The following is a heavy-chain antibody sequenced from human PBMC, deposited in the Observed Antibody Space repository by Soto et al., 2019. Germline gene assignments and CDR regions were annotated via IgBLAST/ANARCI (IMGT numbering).Heavy chain of an antibody. D-gene: IGHD5-12*01. V-gene: IGHV3-7*01. Sequence: EVQLVESGGGLVQPGGSLRLSCAASGFTFSSYWMSWVRQAPGKGLEWVANIKQDGSEKYYVDSVKGRFTISRDNAKNSLYLQMNSLRAEDTAVYYCARYIEATRSLNWFDPWGQGTLVTVSS. CDR2: IKQDGSEK. CDR3: ARYIEATRSLNWFDP. CDR1: GFTFSSYW. J-gene: IGHJ5*02.